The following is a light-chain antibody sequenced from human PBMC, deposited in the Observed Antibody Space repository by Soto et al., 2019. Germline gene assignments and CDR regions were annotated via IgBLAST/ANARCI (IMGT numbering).Light chain of an antibody. CDR3: QQYYSTPHT. CDR1: QSVLFTSNNNNY. J-gene: IGKJ4*01. Sequence: DIVMTQSPDSLTVLLGERATINCQSSQSVLFTSNNNNYLAWYQQKPGQPPKLLIYWASTRESGVPDRFSGSGSGTDFTLTISSLQSEDVAVYYCQQYYSTPHTFGGGTKVEIK. V-gene: IGKV4-1*01. CDR2: WAS.